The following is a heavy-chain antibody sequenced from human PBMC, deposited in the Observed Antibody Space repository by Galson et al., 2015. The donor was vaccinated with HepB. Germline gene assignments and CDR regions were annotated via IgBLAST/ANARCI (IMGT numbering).Heavy chain of an antibody. CDR3: ARNVVVPADIGRENNWFDP. CDR2: MNPNSGNT. V-gene: IGHV1-8*01. Sequence: SVKVSCKASGYTFTSYDINWVRQATGQGLEWMGWMNPNSGNTGYAQKFQGRVTMTRNTSISTAYMELSSLRSEDTAVYYCARNVVVPADIGRENNWFDPWGQGTLVTVSS. CDR1: GYTFTSYD. D-gene: IGHD2-2*01. J-gene: IGHJ5*02.